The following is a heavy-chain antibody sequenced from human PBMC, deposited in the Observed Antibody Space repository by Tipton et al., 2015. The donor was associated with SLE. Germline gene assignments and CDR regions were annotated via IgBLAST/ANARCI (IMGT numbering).Heavy chain of an antibody. CDR3: ARDGGGITILGGYFDY. J-gene: IGHJ4*02. V-gene: IGHV4-4*09. CDR2: IYTSGYT. CDR1: GDSISTYY. D-gene: IGHD3-3*01. Sequence: TLSLTCTVSGDSISTYYWSWIRQPPGKGLEWIGYIYTSGYTNYKPSLKSRVTISVDTSKNQFSLKLSSVTAADTAVYYCARDGGGITILGGYFDYWGQGTLVTVSS.